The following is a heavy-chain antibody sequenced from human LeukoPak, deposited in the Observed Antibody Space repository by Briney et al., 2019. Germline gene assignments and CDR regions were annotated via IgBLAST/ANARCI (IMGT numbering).Heavy chain of an antibody. CDR2: IYYSGST. CDR3: ARPTYSSGWYTTFDY. V-gene: IGHV4-39*01. Sequence: SEALSLTCTVSGGSISSNNYFWGWIRQPPGKGLEWIGSIYYSGSTYYNPSLKSRVTISVDTSKNQFSLKLSSVTAADTAVYYCARPTYSSGWYTTFDYWGQGTLVTVSS. CDR1: GGSISSNNYF. D-gene: IGHD6-19*01. J-gene: IGHJ4*02.